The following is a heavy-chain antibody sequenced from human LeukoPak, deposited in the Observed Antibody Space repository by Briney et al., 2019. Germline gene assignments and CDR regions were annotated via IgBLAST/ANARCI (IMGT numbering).Heavy chain of an antibody. V-gene: IGHV4-4*07. CDR2: IYTSGTT. D-gene: IGHD6-6*01. J-gene: IGHJ6*03. Sequence: GSLRLSCAASGFTFSIYWTWIRQPAGSGLEWIGRIYTSGTTDYNPSLRTRVTISVDASRNQFSLNLSSVTAADTAVYYCARWSGSVTARNYYYYMDVWGEGTTVTVSS. CDR1: GFTFSIY. CDR3: ARWSGSVTARNYYYYMDV.